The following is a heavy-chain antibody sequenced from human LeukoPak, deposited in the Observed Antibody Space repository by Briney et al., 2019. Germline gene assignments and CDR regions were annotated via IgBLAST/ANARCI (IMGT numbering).Heavy chain of an antibody. CDR1: GFTFSSYW. J-gene: IGHJ4*02. CDR2: INSDGSST. CDR3: ARGGPSGGDYFDY. V-gene: IGHV3-74*01. D-gene: IGHD2-15*01. Sequence: GGSLRLSCAASGFTFSSYWMHWVRQAPGKGLVWVSRINSDGSSTSYADSVKGRFTISRDNAKNTLYLQMNSLRVEDTAVYYCARGGPSGGDYFDYWGQGTLVTVSS.